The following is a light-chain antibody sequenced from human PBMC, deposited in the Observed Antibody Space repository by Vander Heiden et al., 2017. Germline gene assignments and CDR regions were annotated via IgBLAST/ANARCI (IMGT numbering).Light chain of an antibody. V-gene: IGKV3-11*01. CDR2: NAS. CDR3: QQRSNWPIT. CDR1: QSVNIF. Sequence: EIALTQSPATLSLPPGERATLSCRASQSVNIFLAWYQQKPGQAPRLLISNASNRATGIPARFSGSGSGTDFTLTISSLDPEDFAVYYCQQRSNWPITFGQGTRLEIK. J-gene: IGKJ5*01.